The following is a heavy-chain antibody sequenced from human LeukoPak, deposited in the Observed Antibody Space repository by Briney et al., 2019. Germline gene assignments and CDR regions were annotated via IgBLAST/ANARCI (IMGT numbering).Heavy chain of an antibody. CDR1: GFTFSSYG. D-gene: IGHD1-14*01. CDR2: ISYDGSNK. V-gene: IGHV3-30*18. Sequence: GGSLRLSCAASGFTFSSYGMHWVRQAPGKGLEWVAVISYDGSNKYYADSVKGRFTISRDNSKNTLYLQMNSLRAEDTAVYYCAKDLQQVLPNLYYFDYWGQGTLVTVSS. CDR3: AKDLQQVLPNLYYFDY. J-gene: IGHJ4*02.